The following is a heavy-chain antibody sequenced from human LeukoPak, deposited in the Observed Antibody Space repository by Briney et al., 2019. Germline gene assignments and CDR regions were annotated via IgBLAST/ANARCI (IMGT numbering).Heavy chain of an antibody. CDR2: TNSGGCST. J-gene: IGHJ4*02. V-gene: IGHV3-74*01. CDR3: ARGGYYSTSPGDY. CDR1: GFILSSQC. D-gene: IGHD6-6*01. Sequence: PGGSLRLSCAASGFILSSQCTHWVRHAPGKGLVWVSRTNSGGCSTTYAVSVKGRFTISRHNARNTVSPQVHSQSAEDTAVYYCARGGYYSTSPGDYWGQGTLVTVSS.